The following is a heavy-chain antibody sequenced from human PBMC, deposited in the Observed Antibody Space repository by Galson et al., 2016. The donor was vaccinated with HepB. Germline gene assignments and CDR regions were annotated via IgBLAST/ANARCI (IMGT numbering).Heavy chain of an antibody. J-gene: IGHJ6*02. Sequence: SVKVSCKASGYTFTSYGISWVRQAPGQGLEWMGWISAYNGNTNYVQKLQDRVTMTTDTSTSTAYMELRSLRSDDTAVYYCARDLGWGIVVVTDSTYTMDVWGQGTTVTVSS. CDR2: ISAYNGNT. D-gene: IGHD2-21*02. CDR3: ARDLGWGIVVVTDSTYTMDV. CDR1: GYTFTSYG. V-gene: IGHV1-18*01.